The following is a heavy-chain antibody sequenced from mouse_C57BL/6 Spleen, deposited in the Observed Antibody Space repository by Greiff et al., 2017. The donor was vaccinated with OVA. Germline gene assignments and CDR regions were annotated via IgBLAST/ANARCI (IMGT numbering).Heavy chain of an antibody. V-gene: IGHV1-69*01. CDR1: GYTFTSYW. CDR2: IDPSDSYT. D-gene: IGHD2-5*01. CDR3: ARSPPYYSNYWFAY. Sequence: QVQLQQSGAELVMPGASVKLSCKASGYTFTSYWMHWVKQRPGQGLEWIGEIDPSDSYTNYNQKFKGKSTLTVDKSSSTAYMQLSSLTSEDSAVYYCARSPPYYSNYWFAYWGQGTLVAVSA. J-gene: IGHJ3*01.